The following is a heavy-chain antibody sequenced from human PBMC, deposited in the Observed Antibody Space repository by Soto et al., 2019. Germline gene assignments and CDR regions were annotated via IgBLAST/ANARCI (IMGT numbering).Heavy chain of an antibody. CDR3: AREGYTFGPGEVRGAFDI. J-gene: IGHJ3*02. V-gene: IGHV1-69*15. CDR1: GGTFGSNA. CDR2: IIPIFGTI. D-gene: IGHD1-1*01. Sequence: QVQLVQSGAEVRRPGSSVKVSCKASGGTFGSNAISWVRQAPGQGLEWMGNIIPIFGTINNAQKCQGRGTTTADESTNTAYMELNSLRSEDTAVYYCAREGYTFGPGEVRGAFDIWGQGTMVTVSS.